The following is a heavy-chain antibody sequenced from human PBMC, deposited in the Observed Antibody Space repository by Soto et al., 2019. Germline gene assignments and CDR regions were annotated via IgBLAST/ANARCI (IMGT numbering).Heavy chain of an antibody. CDR2: VFYGGT. Sequence: QVHLQESGPGLVKPSETLSLTCSVSGRSMSSNYWSWIRQSPDKGLEWLGYVFYGGTDYNPSLECRVTMSVETSKSQFSLKLTSVTAADTAVYYCASYRGAFYFDSWGQGLLVTVSS. CDR1: GRSMSSNY. J-gene: IGHJ4*02. V-gene: IGHV4-59*01. CDR3: ASYRGAFYFDS. D-gene: IGHD3-16*01.